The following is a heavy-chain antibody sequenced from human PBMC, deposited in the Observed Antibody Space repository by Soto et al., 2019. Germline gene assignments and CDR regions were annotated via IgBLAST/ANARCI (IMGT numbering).Heavy chain of an antibody. CDR3: AKVAGVAAGGTVGGLDP. V-gene: IGHV3-30-3*01. Sequence: GGSLRLSCAASGFTFSSYAMHWVRQAPGKGLEWVAVISYDGSNKYYADSVKGRFTISRDNSKNTLYLQMNSLTTDDTGVYYCAKVAGVAAGGTVGGLDPWGQGTLVTVSS. D-gene: IGHD6-13*01. J-gene: IGHJ5*02. CDR1: GFTFSSYA. CDR2: ISYDGSNK.